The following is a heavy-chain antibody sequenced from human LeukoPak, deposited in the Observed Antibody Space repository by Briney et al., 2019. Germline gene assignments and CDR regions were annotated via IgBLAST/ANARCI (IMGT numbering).Heavy chain of an antibody. CDR1: GFTFSSYS. J-gene: IGHJ4*02. CDR2: ISSSSSYI. D-gene: IGHD5-18*01. V-gene: IGHV3-21*01. CDR3: ARNMIDGYSFDY. Sequence: GGSLRLSCAASGFTFSSYSMNWVRQAPGKGLEWVSFISSSSSYIYYADSVKGRFSMSRDNSKNTLYLQMNSLRAEDTAVYYCARNMIDGYSFDYWGQGTLVTVSS.